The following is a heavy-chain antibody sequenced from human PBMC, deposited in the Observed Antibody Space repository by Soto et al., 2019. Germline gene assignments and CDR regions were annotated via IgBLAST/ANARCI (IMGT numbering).Heavy chain of an antibody. V-gene: IGHV4-4*07. CDR1: CGAISTYY. CDR2: IYSSGST. D-gene: IGHD2-2*01. CDR3: ARGQRVSDWFDP. J-gene: IGHJ5*02. Sequence: SETLSLTCTVSCGAISTYYWTWIRQTSGKGLEWIGRIYSSGSTKYNPALKSRVTMSLDTSNNHLSLRLTSVTAADTAGYYCARGQRVSDWFDPWGQGTLVNVSS.